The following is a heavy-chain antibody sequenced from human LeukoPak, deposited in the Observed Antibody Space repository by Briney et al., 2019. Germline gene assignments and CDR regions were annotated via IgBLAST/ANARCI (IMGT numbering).Heavy chain of an antibody. V-gene: IGHV3-48*03. J-gene: IGHJ4*02. Sequence: PGGSLRLSCAASGFTFSSYEMNWVRQAPGKGLEWVSYISSSGSTIYYADSVKGRFTISRDNAKNTLYLQMNSLRAEDTAVYYCARGGQWNGYFDYWGQGTLVTVSS. CDR1: GFTFSSYE. CDR2: ISSSGSTI. CDR3: ARGGQWNGYFDY. D-gene: IGHD3-3*01.